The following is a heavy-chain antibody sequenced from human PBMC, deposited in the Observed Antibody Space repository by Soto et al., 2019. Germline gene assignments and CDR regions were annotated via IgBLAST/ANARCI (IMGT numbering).Heavy chain of an antibody. CDR3: AREGCSSTSCYPYYFDY. Sequence: GGSLRLSCAASGFTFSSHAMHWVRQAPGKGLEWVAVISYDGSNKYYADSVKGRFTISRDNSKNTLYLQMNSLRAEDTAVYYCAREGCSSTSCYPYYFDYWGQGTLVTVSS. V-gene: IGHV3-30-3*01. CDR2: ISYDGSNK. J-gene: IGHJ4*02. D-gene: IGHD2-2*01. CDR1: GFTFSSHA.